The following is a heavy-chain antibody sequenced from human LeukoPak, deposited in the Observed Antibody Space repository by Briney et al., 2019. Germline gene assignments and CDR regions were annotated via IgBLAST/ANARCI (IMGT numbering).Heavy chain of an antibody. J-gene: IGHJ6*02. CDR3: TRDHHCSNGVCQNPPGMDV. Sequence: PGRSLRLSCAASGFTFSSYAMHWVRQAPGKGLEWVAVIWFDGETEHFADSVKGRFTISRDNFKNTLYLQMNSLRAEDTAVYYCTRDHHCSNGVCQNPPGMDVWGQGTMVTVSS. V-gene: IGHV3-33*08. CDR1: GFTFSSYA. CDR2: IWFDGETE. D-gene: IGHD2-8*01.